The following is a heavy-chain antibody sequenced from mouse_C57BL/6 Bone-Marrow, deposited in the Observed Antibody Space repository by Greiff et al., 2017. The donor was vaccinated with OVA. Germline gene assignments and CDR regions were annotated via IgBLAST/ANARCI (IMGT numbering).Heavy chain of an antibody. J-gene: IGHJ2*01. CDR2: IYPRSGNT. CDR3: ARYYDGYYVRY. CDR1: GYTFTSYG. D-gene: IGHD2-3*01. V-gene: IGHV1-81*01. Sequence: QVHVKQSGAELARPGASVKLSCKASGYTFTSYGISWVKQRTGQGLEWIGEIYPRSGNTYYNEKFKGKATLTADKSSSTAYMELRILASEDSAVYFCARYYDGYYVRYWGQGTTLTVSA.